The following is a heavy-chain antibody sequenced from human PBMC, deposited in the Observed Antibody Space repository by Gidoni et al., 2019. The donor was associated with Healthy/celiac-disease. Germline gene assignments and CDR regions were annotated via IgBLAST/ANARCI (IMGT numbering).Heavy chain of an antibody. CDR2: ISAYNGNT. J-gene: IGHJ4*02. CDR1: GYTFTSYG. V-gene: IGHV1-18*04. D-gene: IGHD3-22*01. CDR3: ARGIYYDSSGYYYAGQPSDY. Sequence: QVQLVQSGAEVKKPGASVRVSCKASGYTFTSYGITWVRQAPGQGLEWMGWISAYNGNTNYAQKLQGRVTMTTDTSTSTAYMELRSLRSDDTAVYYCARGIYYDSSGYYYAGQPSDYWGQGTLVTVSS.